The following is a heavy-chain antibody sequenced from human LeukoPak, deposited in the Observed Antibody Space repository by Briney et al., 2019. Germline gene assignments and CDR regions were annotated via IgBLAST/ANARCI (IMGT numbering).Heavy chain of an antibody. CDR2: IKQDGSEK. CDR1: GFTFSSYW. V-gene: IGHV3-7*01. CDR3: AREAVTMVRIFDY. J-gene: IGHJ4*02. D-gene: IGHD3-10*01. Sequence: GGSLRLSCAASGFTFSSYWMSWVRQAPGKGLEWVANIKQDGSEKYYVDSVKGRFTISRDNAKNSLYLQMNSLRAEDTAVYYCAREAVTMVRIFDYWGQGTLVTVSS.